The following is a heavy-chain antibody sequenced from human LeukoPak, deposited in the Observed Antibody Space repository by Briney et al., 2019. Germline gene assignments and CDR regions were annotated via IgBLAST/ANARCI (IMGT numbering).Heavy chain of an antibody. CDR2: IDSDGRKI. J-gene: IGHJ4*02. D-gene: IGHD1-26*01. V-gene: IGHV3-74*01. Sequence: GGSLRLSCAASGFTFRDYWMHWVRQAPGKGPVWVSRIDSDGRKITYADSVKGRFTISRDNAKNTLYLQLNSLRAEDTAVYHCAREWLNSGSLTEYWGQGALVTVSS. CDR3: AREWLNSGSLTEY. CDR1: GFTFRDYW.